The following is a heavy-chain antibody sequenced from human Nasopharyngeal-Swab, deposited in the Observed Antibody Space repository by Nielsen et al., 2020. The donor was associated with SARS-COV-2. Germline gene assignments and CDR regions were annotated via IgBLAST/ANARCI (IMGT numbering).Heavy chain of an antibody. D-gene: IGHD3-10*01. J-gene: IGHJ6*02. CDR1: GFTFSNAW. V-gene: IGHV3-15*01. CDR3: TTTMVRGIIPPDYYFYAFDV. Sequence: GGSLRLSCAASGFTFSNAWMSWVRQAPGKGLEWVGRIKTKTDGGTTDYAAPVKGRFTISRDDSKNTLYLQINSLKTEDTGVSYCTTTMVRGIIPPDYYFYAFDVWGQGTTV. CDR2: IKTKTDGGTT.